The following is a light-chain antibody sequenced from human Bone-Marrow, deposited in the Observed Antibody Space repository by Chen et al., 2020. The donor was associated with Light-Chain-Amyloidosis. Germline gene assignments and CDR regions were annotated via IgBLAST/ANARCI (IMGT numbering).Light chain of an antibody. V-gene: IGLV3-21*02. Sequence: SYVLTQPSSVSVAPGQTATIACGGNNIGSTSGHWYQQTPGQVPLLVVYDDSDRPSGNPDRLSGSNTGNTATLPISRVEAGDEADYYWQVWDRSSDRPVFGGGTKLTVL. CDR2: DDS. J-gene: IGLJ3*02. CDR3: QVWDRSSDRPV. CDR1: NIGSTS.